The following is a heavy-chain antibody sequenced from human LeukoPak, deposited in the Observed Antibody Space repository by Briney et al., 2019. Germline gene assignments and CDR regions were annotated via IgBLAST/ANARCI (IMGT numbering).Heavy chain of an antibody. J-gene: IGHJ5*02. V-gene: IGHV1-46*01. CDR1: GYTFTSYY. CDR3: ARSPDHPYDILTGMGT. D-gene: IGHD3-9*01. CDR2: INPSGGST. Sequence: GASVTVSCTASGYTFTSYYMHWVRQAPGQGLEWMGIINPSGGSTSYAQKFQGRVTMTRDTSTSTVYMELSSLRSEDTAVYYCARSPDHPYDILTGMGTWGQGTLVTVSS.